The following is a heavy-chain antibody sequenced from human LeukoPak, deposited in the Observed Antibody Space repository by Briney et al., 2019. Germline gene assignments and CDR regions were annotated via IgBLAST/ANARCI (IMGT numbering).Heavy chain of an antibody. D-gene: IGHD1-1*01. V-gene: IGHV3-23*01. J-gene: IGHJ6*03. CDR3: AKAQKLSYYYYMDV. CDR2: ISGSGGST. CDR1: GFTFSSYA. Sequence: GGSLRLSCAASGFTFSSYAMSWVRQAPGKGLEWVSAISGSGGSTYYADSVKGRFTISRDNSKNTLYLQMNSLRAEDTAVYYCAKAQKLSYYYYMDVWGKGTTVTVSS.